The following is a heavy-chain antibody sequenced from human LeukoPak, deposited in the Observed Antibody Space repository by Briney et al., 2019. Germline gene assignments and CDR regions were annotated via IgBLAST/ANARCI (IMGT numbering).Heavy chain of an antibody. Sequence: GGSLRLSCAASGFTFNNYGMHWVRQTPGKGLEWVAFIRYDGSNKYYAGSVKGRFTISRDNAKNSLYLQMNSLRAEDTAVYYCARWPRYCTNGVCYSLKGYYYMDVWGKGTTVTVSS. D-gene: IGHD2-8*01. CDR1: GFTFNNYG. CDR3: ARWPRYCTNGVCYSLKGYYYMDV. J-gene: IGHJ6*03. V-gene: IGHV3-30*02. CDR2: IRYDGSNK.